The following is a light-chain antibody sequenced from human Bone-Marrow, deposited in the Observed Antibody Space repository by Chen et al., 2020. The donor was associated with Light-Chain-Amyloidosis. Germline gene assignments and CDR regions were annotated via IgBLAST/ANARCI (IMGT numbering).Light chain of an antibody. CDR1: NIGSTS. Sequence: SYVLTQPSSGSVAPGETATSACGGNNIGSTSVHWYQQTPGQAPLLFVYDDSDRPSGIPERLSGSNSGNTATLTISRVEAGDEADYYCQVWDRSSDRPVFGGGTKLTVL. CDR3: QVWDRSSDRPV. CDR2: DDS. V-gene: IGLV3-21*02. J-gene: IGLJ3*02.